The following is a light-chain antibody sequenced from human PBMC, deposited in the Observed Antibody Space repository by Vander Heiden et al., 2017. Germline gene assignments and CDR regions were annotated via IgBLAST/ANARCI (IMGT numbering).Light chain of an antibody. CDR2: DVS. J-gene: IGLJ1*01. CDR1: SSDVGGYNY. CDR3: CSYAGSYTLYV. V-gene: IGLV2-11*01. Sequence: QSALTQPRSVSGSPGQSVTISCTGTSSDVGGYNYVSWYQQHPVKAPKLMIYDVSKRPSGVPDRVSGSKSGNTASLTISGLQAEDEADYYCCSYAGSYTLYVFGTGTKVTVL.